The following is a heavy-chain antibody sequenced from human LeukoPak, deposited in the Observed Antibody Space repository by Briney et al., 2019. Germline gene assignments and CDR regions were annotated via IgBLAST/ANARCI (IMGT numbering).Heavy chain of an antibody. J-gene: IGHJ4*02. CDR2: ISWNSGSI. V-gene: IGHV3-9*01. CDR1: GFTFDDYA. CDR3: AKGTNSYTTCPDY. D-gene: IGHD2-2*01. Sequence: GGSLRLSCAASGFTFDDYAMHWVRQAPGKGLEWVSGISWNSGSIGYADSVKGRFTISRDNAKSSLYLQMNSLRAEDTALYYCAKGTNSYTTCPDYWGQGTLVTVSS.